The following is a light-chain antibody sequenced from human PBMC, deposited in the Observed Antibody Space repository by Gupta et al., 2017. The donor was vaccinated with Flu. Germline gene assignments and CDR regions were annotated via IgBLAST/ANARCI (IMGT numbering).Light chain of an antibody. Sequence: DIVMTQSPLSLPVTPGEPVSISCRSSQSLLHSNGYNYMDWYLQKPGQSPQLLIYLGSNRASGVPDRFSGSGSGTVFTLKISRVEAEDVGVYYCMQALQTPWTFGQGTKVEIK. CDR2: LGS. V-gene: IGKV2-28*01. J-gene: IGKJ1*01. CDR1: QSLLHSNGYNY. CDR3: MQALQTPWT.